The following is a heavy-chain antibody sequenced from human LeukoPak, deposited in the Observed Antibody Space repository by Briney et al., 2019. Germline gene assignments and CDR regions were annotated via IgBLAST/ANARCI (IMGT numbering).Heavy chain of an antibody. D-gene: IGHD5-18*01. CDR3: TRGPIQIWVYHGMDV. CDR2: ITSKAYGGTT. CDR1: GFTFGYHA. J-gene: IGHJ6*02. Sequence: GRSLRLSCTASGFTFGYHAMSWVRQAPGKGLEWVGFITSKAYGGTTEYSASVKGRFTISSDDSKSIAYLQMNSLKTEDTAVYYCTRGPIQIWVYHGMDVWGQGTTVIVSS. V-gene: IGHV3-49*04.